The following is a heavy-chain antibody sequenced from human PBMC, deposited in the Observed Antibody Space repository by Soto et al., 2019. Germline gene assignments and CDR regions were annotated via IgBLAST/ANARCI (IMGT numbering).Heavy chain of an antibody. J-gene: IGHJ6*02. CDR2: INHSGST. CDR1: GGSFRGFY. D-gene: IGHD3-3*01. CDR3: ARGRYYDFWSGYNNYYYYGMDV. Sequence: PSETLSLTCAVSGGSFRGFYWSWIRQPPGKGLEWIGEINHSGSTNYNPSLKSRVTISVDTSKNQFSLKLSPVTAADTAVYYCARGRYYDFWSGYNNYYYYGMDVWGQGTTVTVSS. V-gene: IGHV4-34*01.